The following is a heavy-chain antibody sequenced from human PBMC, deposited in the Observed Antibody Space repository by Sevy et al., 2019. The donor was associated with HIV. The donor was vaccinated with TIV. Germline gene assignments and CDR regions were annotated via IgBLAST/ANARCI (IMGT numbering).Heavy chain of an antibody. V-gene: IGHV3-33*01. CDR2: IWYDGSTK. CDR3: ARDKLLPVMVSMVRGALSYYFDY. Sequence: GGSLRLSCAASGFTFSDYDMHWVRQTPGKGLEWVAVIWYDGSTKYYADSVKGRFTISRDNSKNTLYLQMNSLRAEDTAVYYCARDKLLPVMVSMVRGALSYYFDYWGQGTLVTVSS. CDR1: GFTFSDYD. D-gene: IGHD3-10*01. J-gene: IGHJ4*02.